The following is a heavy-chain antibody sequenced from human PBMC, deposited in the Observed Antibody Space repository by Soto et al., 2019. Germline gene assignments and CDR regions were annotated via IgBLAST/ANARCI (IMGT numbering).Heavy chain of an antibody. V-gene: IGHV1-8*01. J-gene: IGHJ4*02. D-gene: IGHD6-19*01. Sequence: VQLVQYGAEVKKPGASGKVSCKASGDTFTSYDINWVRQATGQGLEWMGWMNHNSGNRGYAQKLQGRVTITSNTSISTAYMELSSLSSEDTAVYCCAREYSSGWSKDLGQGTLVTVSS. CDR3: AREYSSGWSKD. CDR1: GDTFTSYD. CDR2: MNHNSGNR.